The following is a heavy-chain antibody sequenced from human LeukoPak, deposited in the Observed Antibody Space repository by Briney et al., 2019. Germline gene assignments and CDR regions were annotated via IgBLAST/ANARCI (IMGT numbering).Heavy chain of an antibody. CDR3: ARLYGGYVHCFDP. CDR2: IYYSGST. D-gene: IGHD4-17*01. Sequence: PSETLSLTCTVSGYSISSGYYWGWIRQPPGKGLEWIGSIYYSGSTYYNPSLKSRVTISVDTSKNQFSLKLSSVTAADTAVYCCARLYGGYVHCFDPWGQGTLVTVSS. V-gene: IGHV4-38-2*02. CDR1: GYSISSGYY. J-gene: IGHJ5*02.